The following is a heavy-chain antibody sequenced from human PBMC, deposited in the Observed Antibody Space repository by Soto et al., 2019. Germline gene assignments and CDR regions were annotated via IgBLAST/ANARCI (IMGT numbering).Heavy chain of an antibody. CDR3: ARGPTYYYDSSGYAFDY. Sequence: QVQLVQSGAEVKKPGSSVKVSCKASGGTFSSYTISWVRQAPGQGLEWMGRIIPILGIANYAQKFQGRVTITADKSTSTAYMELSSLRSEDTAVYYCARGPTYYYDSSGYAFDYWGQGTLVTVSS. CDR1: GGTFSSYT. CDR2: IIPILGIA. V-gene: IGHV1-69*02. J-gene: IGHJ4*02. D-gene: IGHD3-22*01.